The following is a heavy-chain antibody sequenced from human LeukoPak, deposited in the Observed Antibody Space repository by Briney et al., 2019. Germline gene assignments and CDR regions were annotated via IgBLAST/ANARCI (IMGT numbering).Heavy chain of an antibody. J-gene: IGHJ4*02. Sequence: SETLSLTCTVSGGSISSYYWSWIRQPPGKGLEWIGYIYYSGSTNYNPSLKSRVTISVDTSKNQFSLKLSSVTAADTAVYYCARHSGSSWHGHFDYWGQGTLVTVSS. CDR2: IYYSGST. V-gene: IGHV4-59*08. D-gene: IGHD6-13*01. CDR3: ARHSGSSWHGHFDY. CDR1: GGSISSYY.